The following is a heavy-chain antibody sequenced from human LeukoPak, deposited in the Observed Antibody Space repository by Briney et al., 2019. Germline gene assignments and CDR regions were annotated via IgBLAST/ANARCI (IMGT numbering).Heavy chain of an antibody. CDR3: ARVRSGTWNGYEY. V-gene: IGHV3-74*01. CDR1: GFTFSSYS. D-gene: IGHD3-3*01. J-gene: IGHJ4*02. CDR2: ISTDGSSK. Sequence: GGSLRLSCAASGFTFSSYSMNWVRQGPGKGLVWVSRISTDGSSKSYADSVKGRFTISRDNAKNTLYLQMDSLRAEDSAVYYCARVRSGTWNGYEYWGQGTLVTVSS.